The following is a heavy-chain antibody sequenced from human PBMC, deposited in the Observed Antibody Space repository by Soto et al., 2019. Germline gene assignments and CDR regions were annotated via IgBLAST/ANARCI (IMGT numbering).Heavy chain of an antibody. CDR3: ARGPSLDYDFWSGYYTYFDY. D-gene: IGHD3-3*01. Sequence: ASVKVSCKASGYTFTSYAMHWVRQAPGQRLEWMGWINAGNGNTKYSQKFQGRVTITRDTSASTAYMELSSLRSEDTAVCYCARGPSLDYDFWSGYYTYFDYWGQGTLVTVSS. J-gene: IGHJ4*02. CDR1: GYTFTSYA. V-gene: IGHV1-3*01. CDR2: INAGNGNT.